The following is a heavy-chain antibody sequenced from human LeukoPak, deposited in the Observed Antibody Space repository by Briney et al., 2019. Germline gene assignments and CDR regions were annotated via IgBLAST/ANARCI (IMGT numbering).Heavy chain of an antibody. Sequence: SETLSLTCTVSGGSISSYYWSWIRQPPGKGLEWIGYIYYSGSTNYNPSLKSRVTISVDTSKNQFSPKLSSVTAADTAVYYCARGGSWELDDAFDIWGQGTMVTVSS. CDR2: IYYSGST. V-gene: IGHV4-59*01. D-gene: IGHD1-26*01. J-gene: IGHJ3*02. CDR3: ARGGSWELDDAFDI. CDR1: GGSISSYY.